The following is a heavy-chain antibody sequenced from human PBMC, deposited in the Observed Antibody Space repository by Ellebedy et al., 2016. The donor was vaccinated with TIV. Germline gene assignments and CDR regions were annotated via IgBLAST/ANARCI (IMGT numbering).Heavy chain of an antibody. Sequence: GESLKISCAASGFTFSNYYMNWIRQAPGKGLEWVANIKQDGSEKYYVDSVKGRFTISRDNSKNTLYLQMNSLRVEDTAIYYCARDRITGVGMWYFDLWGRGTLVTVSS. CDR1: GFTFSNYY. V-gene: IGHV3-7*03. D-gene: IGHD1-14*01. CDR3: ARDRITGVGMWYFDL. J-gene: IGHJ2*01. CDR2: IKQDGSEK.